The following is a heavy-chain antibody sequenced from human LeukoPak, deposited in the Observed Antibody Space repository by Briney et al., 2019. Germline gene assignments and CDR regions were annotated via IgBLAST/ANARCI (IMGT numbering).Heavy chain of an antibody. J-gene: IGHJ4*02. D-gene: IGHD5-18*01. CDR1: GFTFSSYE. CDR2: ISSSGSTK. Sequence: GGSLRLSCAASGFTFSSYEMNWVRQAPGKGLEWVSYISSSGSTKYYADSVKGRFTISRDNAKDSLYLQMNSLRAEDTAVYYCARDGGYSYGKKGCFEKWGQGTLVTVSS. CDR3: ARDGGYSYGKKGCFEK. V-gene: IGHV3-48*03.